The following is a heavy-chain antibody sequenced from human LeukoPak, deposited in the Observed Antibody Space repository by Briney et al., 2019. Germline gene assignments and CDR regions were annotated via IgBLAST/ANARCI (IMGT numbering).Heavy chain of an antibody. CDR2: INAPGRT. V-gene: IGHV3-53*01. CDR3: TSRPTDGRG. Sequence: PGGSLRLSCVVPGLSVSRNDVNWVRQAPGKGLEWVSVINAPGRTKYADSVEGRFTISRDTSKNTLYLQMNSLRSEDTAVYYCTSRPTDGRGWGQGTLVIVSS. CDR1: GLSVSRND. J-gene: IGHJ4*02. D-gene: IGHD2-15*01.